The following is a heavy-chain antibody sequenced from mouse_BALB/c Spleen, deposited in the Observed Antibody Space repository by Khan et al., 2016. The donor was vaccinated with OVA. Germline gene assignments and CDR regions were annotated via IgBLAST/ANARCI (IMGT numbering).Heavy chain of an antibody. CDR3: TRNGFGNYESWDY. Sequence: VQLKQSGTVLARPGASVKMSCKASGYTFTSYWMHWVKQRPGQGLEWIGAIYPGNSDTNYNQKFKGKAKLPAVTSTSTAYLELNSLTNEDSAVYDCTRNGFGNYESWDYWGQGTTLTVAS. J-gene: IGHJ2*01. V-gene: IGHV1-5*01. CDR2: IYPGNSDT. CDR1: GYTFTSYW. D-gene: IGHD2-1*01.